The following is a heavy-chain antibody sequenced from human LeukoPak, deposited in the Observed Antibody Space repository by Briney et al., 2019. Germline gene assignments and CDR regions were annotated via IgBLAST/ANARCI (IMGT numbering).Heavy chain of an antibody. CDR3: ARGGSWSWDN. V-gene: IGHV3-7*01. D-gene: IGHD2-8*02. CDR2: IKPDGSEK. J-gene: IGHJ4*02. Sequence: GGSLRLSCVASGFTFRSYWMNWVRQAPGKWLEWVAIIKPDGSEKFYADSVRGRFTISRDNAKNSLYLQMNSLRADDTAVYYCARGGSWSWDNWGQGTLVTVSS. CDR1: GFTFRSYW.